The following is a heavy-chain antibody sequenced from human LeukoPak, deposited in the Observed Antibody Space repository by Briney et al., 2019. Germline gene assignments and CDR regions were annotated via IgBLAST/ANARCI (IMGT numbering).Heavy chain of an antibody. CDR1: GFTVSNNY. J-gene: IGHJ4*02. CDR3: ARGHKYSTGWYYFDY. CDR2: IYSGGTT. D-gene: IGHD6-19*01. Sequence: GGSLRLSCAASGFTVSNNYMRWVRQAPGKGLEWVSVIYSGGTTYYADSVKGRFTISRDNSKNTLYLQMNSLRAEDTAVYYCARGHKYSTGWYYFDYWGQGTLVTVSS. V-gene: IGHV3-53*01.